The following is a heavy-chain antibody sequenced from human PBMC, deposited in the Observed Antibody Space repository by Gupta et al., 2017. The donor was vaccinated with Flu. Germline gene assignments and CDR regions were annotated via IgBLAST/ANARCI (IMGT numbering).Heavy chain of an antibody. CDR1: GVSISYYH. CDR3: ASVSSSLGDTFNF. V-gene: IGHV4-59*13. J-gene: IGHJ3*01. D-gene: IGHD6-13*01. CDR2: SYYSGVT. Sequence: QVQLQESGPGLVKPSETLSLTCSVSGVSISYYHWSWIRQSPGKGLEWLGYSYYSGVTNYNPSLKSRVTISVDTSKDQFSLKLTSLTAADTAVYFCASVSSSLGDTFNFWGQGTMVTVSS.